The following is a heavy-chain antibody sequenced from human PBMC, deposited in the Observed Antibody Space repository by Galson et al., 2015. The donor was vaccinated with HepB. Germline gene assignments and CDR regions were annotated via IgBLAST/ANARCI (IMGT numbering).Heavy chain of an antibody. Sequence: ETLSLTCTVSGGSISSSSYYWGWIRQPPGKGLEWIGSIYYSGSTYYNPSLKSRVTISVDTSKNQFSLKLSSVTAADTAVYYCARPGEKGDDAFDIWGQGTMVTVSS. D-gene: IGHD2-21*01. CDR2: IYYSGST. J-gene: IGHJ3*02. CDR3: ARPGEKGDDAFDI. CDR1: GGSISSSSYY. V-gene: IGHV4-39*01.